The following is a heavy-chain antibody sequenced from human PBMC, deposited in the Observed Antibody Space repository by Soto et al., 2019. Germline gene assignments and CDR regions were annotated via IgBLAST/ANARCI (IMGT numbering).Heavy chain of an antibody. V-gene: IGHV4-31*03. D-gene: IGHD3-22*01. CDR3: AREAEYYYDSSGYYHNWFDP. J-gene: IGHJ5*02. CDR2: IYYSGST. Sequence: KPSETLSLTCTVSGGSISSGGYYWSWIRQNPGKGLEWIGYIYYSGSTYYNPSLKSRVTISVDTSKNQFSLKLSSVTAADTAVYYCAREAEYYYDSSGYYHNWFDPWGQGTLVTVSS. CDR1: GGSISSGGYY.